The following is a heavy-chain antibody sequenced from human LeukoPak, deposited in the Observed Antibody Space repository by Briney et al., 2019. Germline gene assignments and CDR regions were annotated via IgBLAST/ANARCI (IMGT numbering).Heavy chain of an antibody. CDR1: GGSISSSSYY. Sequence: PSETLSLTCTVSGGSISSSSYYWGWIRQPPGKGLEWIGSIYYSGSTYYNPSLKSRVTISVDTSKNQFSLKLSSVTAADTAVYYCARALDRRDAFDIWGQGTMVTVSS. CDR2: IYYSGST. V-gene: IGHV4-39*07. J-gene: IGHJ3*02. D-gene: IGHD3-22*01. CDR3: ARALDRRDAFDI.